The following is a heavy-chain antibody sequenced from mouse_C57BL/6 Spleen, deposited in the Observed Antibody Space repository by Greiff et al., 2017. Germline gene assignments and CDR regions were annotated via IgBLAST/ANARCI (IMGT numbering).Heavy chain of an antibody. Sequence: QVQLKQSGPELVKPGASVKISCTASGYAFSSSWMNWVKQRPGQGLEWIGRIYPGDGDTNYNGKFKGKATLTAHTSSSTAYMQLSSLTSEDSAVYFCARDSMDYWGQGPSVTVSS. CDR1: GYAFSSSW. D-gene: IGHD3-2*01. CDR2: IYPGDGDT. J-gene: IGHJ4*01. CDR3: ARDSMDY. V-gene: IGHV1-82*01.